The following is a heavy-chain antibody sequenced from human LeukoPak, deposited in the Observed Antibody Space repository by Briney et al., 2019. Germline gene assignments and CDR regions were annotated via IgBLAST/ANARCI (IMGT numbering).Heavy chain of an antibody. Sequence: GGSLRLSCAASGFTFSSYSLNWVRQAPGKGLEWVSFISTSGSTIYYADSVKGRFTISRDNAKNSLYLQMNSLRAGDTSVYYCARVGAFRGYFDYWGQGTLVTVSS. V-gene: IGHV3-48*04. CDR1: GFTFSSYS. CDR2: ISTSGSTI. D-gene: IGHD3-16*01. J-gene: IGHJ4*02. CDR3: ARVGAFRGYFDY.